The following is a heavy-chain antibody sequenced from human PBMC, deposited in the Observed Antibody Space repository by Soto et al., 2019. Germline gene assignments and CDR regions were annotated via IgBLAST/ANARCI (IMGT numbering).Heavy chain of an antibody. CDR3: VSKLTFGSSSDY. J-gene: IGHJ4*02. CDR2: IDGSGATT. CDR1: GFTFSNYA. V-gene: IGHV3-23*01. Sequence: LGGSLRLSCAASGFTFSNYAMNWVRQAPGKGLEWVSTIDGSGATTYYADSVKGRFTISRDNSKNTLYLQMTSLRAEDTAVYFCVSKLTFGSSSDYWGQGTLVSVSP. D-gene: IGHD3-10*01.